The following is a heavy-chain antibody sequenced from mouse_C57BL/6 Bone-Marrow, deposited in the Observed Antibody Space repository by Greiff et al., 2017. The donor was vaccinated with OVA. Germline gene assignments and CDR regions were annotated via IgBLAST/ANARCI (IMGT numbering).Heavy chain of an antibody. V-gene: IGHV5-6*01. D-gene: IGHD1-1*01. J-gene: IGHJ2*01. CDR2: ISSGGSYT. CDR3: ARHGGSTCFDY. CDR1: GFTFSSYG. Sequence: EVKLMESGGDLVKPGGSLKLSCAASGFTFSSYGMSWVRQTPDKRLEWVATISSGGSYTYYPDSVKGRFTISRDNAKNTLYLQMSSLKSEDTAMYYFARHGGSTCFDYWGQGTTLTVSS.